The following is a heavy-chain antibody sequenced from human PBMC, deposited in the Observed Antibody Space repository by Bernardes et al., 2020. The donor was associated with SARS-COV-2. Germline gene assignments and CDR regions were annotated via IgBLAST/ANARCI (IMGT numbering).Heavy chain of an antibody. Sequence: GGFLSPSRAAPGFTLCRYAMSWVRPAPGKGLEWVSAISGSGGSTYYADSVKGRFTISRDNSKNTLYLQMNSLRAEDTAVYYCAKDGTLVRGVMEGWGQGTLVTVSS. J-gene: IGHJ4*02. CDR1: GFTLCRYA. D-gene: IGHD3-10*01. CDR3: AKDGTLVRGVMEG. V-gene: IGHV3-23*01. CDR2: ISGSGGST.